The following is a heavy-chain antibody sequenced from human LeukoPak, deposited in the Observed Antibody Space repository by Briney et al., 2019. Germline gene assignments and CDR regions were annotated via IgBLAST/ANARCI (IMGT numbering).Heavy chain of an antibody. CDR1: GFTFSSYG. Sequence: PGGSLRLSCAASGFTFSSYGMHWVRQAPGKGLEWVAVIWYGGSNKYYADSVKGRFTISRDNSKNTLYLQMNSLRAEDTAVYYCARAYCSGGSCIDYWGQGTLVTVSS. CDR2: IWYGGSNK. D-gene: IGHD2-15*01. V-gene: IGHV3-33*08. J-gene: IGHJ4*02. CDR3: ARAYCSGGSCIDY.